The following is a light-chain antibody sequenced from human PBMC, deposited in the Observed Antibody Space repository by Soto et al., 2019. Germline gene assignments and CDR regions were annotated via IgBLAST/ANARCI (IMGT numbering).Light chain of an antibody. Sequence: QSALTQPASVSGSPGQSITISCTGTSSDVGGYAYISWYQHHPGKAPKLMIYEVSNRPSGVSNRFSGSKSGNTASLTISGLQAEDEADYYCSSYISSSTLVGFGGGTKVTVL. V-gene: IGLV2-14*01. CDR2: EVS. CDR1: SSDVGGYAY. J-gene: IGLJ2*01. CDR3: SSYISSSTLVG.